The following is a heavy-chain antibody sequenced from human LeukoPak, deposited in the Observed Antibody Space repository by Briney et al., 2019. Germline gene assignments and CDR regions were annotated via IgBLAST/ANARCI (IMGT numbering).Heavy chain of an antibody. Sequence: PSETLSLTCAVYGGSFSGYYRSWIRQPPGKGLEWIGEINHSGSTNYNPSLKSRVTISVDTSKNQFSLKLSSVTAADTAVYYCARSPLYDSSGYSFDYWGQGTLVTVSS. CDR2: INHSGST. V-gene: IGHV4-34*01. CDR3: ARSPLYDSSGYSFDY. CDR1: GGSFSGYY. J-gene: IGHJ4*02. D-gene: IGHD3-22*01.